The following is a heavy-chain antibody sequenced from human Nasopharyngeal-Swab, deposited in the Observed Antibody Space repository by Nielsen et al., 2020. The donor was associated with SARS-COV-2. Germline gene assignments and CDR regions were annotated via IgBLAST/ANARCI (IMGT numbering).Heavy chain of an antibody. Sequence: SETLSLTCAVYGGSFSGYYWSWIRQPPGKGLEWIGEINHSGSTNYNPSLKSRVTISVDTSKYQFSLKLSSVTAADTAVYYCARGFHPRHYYDSSGSSLDYWGQGTLVTVSS. J-gene: IGHJ4*02. V-gene: IGHV4-34*01. D-gene: IGHD3-22*01. CDR1: GGSFSGYY. CDR2: INHSGST. CDR3: ARGFHPRHYYDSSGSSLDY.